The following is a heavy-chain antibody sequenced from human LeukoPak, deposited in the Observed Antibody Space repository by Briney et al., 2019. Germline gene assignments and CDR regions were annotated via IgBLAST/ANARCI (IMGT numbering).Heavy chain of an antibody. CDR3: ASTITGTTYDAFDI. D-gene: IGHD1-7*01. J-gene: IGHJ3*02. V-gene: IGHV1-2*02. CDR2: INPNSGGT. CDR1: GYAFTGYY. Sequence: GASVKVSCKASGYAFTGYYMHWVRQAPGQGLEWMGWINPNSGGTNSAQKFQGRVTMTRDTSISTAYMELSRLRSDDTAVYYCASTITGTTYDAFDIWGQGTMVTVSS.